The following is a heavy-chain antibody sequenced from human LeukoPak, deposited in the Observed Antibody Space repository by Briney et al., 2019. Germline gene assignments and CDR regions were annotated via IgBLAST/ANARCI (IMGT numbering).Heavy chain of an antibody. CDR3: ARWSDSQRAFDY. J-gene: IGHJ4*02. Sequence: SETLSLTCSVSGASMINYCWNWLRRPPGRGLEWIGYICHNGATNSYPSLKSRVTKSIDTSKNQFSLRLASVTASDTAVYFCARWSDSQRAFDYWGQGTQVTVSS. V-gene: IGHV4-59*01. CDR1: GASMINYC. D-gene: IGHD4-23*01. CDR2: ICHNGAT.